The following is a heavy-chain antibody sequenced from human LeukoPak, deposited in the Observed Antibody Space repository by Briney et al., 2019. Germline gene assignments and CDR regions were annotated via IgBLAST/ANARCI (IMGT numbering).Heavy chain of an antibody. CDR1: GFTFSSYS. J-gene: IGHJ3*02. D-gene: IGHD5-12*01. Sequence: GGSLRLSCAASGFTFSSYSMNWVRQAPGKGLEWVSSISSSSSYIYYADSVKGRFTISRDSAKNSLYLQMNSLRAEDTAVYYCARGTYRYSGYDDAFDIWGQGTMVTVSS. V-gene: IGHV3-21*01. CDR2: ISSSSSYI. CDR3: ARGTYRYSGYDDAFDI.